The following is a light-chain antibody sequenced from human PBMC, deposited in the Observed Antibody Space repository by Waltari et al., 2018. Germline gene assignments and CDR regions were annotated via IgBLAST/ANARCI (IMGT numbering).Light chain of an antibody. J-gene: IGKJ4*01. V-gene: IGKV3-20*01. CDR3: QQYGSSPV. Sequence: EIVLTQSPDTLSLSPGERATLSCRASQSVSSSYLAWYQQKPGQAPRLLIYGASSRATGIPDRFSGSESGTDFTLTISRLEPEDFAVYYCQQYGSSPVFGGGTKVEIK. CDR2: GAS. CDR1: QSVSSSY.